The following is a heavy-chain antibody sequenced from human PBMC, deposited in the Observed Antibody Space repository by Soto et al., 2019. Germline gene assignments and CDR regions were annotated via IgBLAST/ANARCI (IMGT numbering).Heavy chain of an antibody. D-gene: IGHD5-12*01. CDR3: ATGPPWHYFDF. CDR1: GDSITEVS. V-gene: IGHV1-24*01. CDR2: YDPEKGRR. J-gene: IGHJ4*02. Sequence: VQSGAEVKKPGASVEVSCKVSGDSITEVSMHWVRQSPEKGLEWMGGYDPEKGRRISAQNFKGRLTMTEDTSTDTAYMKLISLETDVTAVYFCATGPPWHYFDFWGQGTLVTVSS.